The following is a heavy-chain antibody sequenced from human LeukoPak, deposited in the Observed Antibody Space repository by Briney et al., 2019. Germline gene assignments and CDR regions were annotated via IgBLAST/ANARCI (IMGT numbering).Heavy chain of an antibody. V-gene: IGHV1-3*01. D-gene: IGHD3-9*01. CDR2: INAGNVNT. CDR3: ARGLRYFDWNFDY. Sequence: ASVKVSCKASGNTFTSYVMHWVRQAPGQRLEWMGWINAGNVNTKYSQKFQGRVTMTTDTSTSTAYMELRSLRSDDTAVYYCARGLRYFDWNFDYWGQGTLVTVSS. J-gene: IGHJ4*02. CDR1: GNTFTSYV.